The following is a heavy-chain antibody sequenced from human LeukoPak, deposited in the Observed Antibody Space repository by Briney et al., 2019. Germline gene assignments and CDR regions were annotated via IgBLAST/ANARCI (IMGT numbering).Heavy chain of an antibody. CDR3: ARMRLLWFGELLYPYFDY. J-gene: IGHJ4*02. V-gene: IGHV4-34*01. CDR1: GGSFSGYY. D-gene: IGHD3-10*01. CDR2: INHSGST. Sequence: NPSETLSLTCAVYGGSFSGYYWSWIRQPPGKGPEWIGEINHSGSTNYNPSLKSRVTISVDTSKNQFSLKLSSVTAADTAVYYCARMRLLWFGELLYPYFDYWGQGTLVTVSS.